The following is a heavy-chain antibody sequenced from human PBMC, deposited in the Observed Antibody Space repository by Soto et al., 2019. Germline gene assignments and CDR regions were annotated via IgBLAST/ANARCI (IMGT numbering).Heavy chain of an antibody. CDR1: GSSISSSNW. CDR2: IYHSRST. J-gene: IGHJ1*01. Sequence: QVQLQESGPGRLKPSGTLSLTCAVSGSSISSSNWWRWVRQPPWKGPEWIGEIYHSRSTNYNPSLKSRVNISVAKSKNQFSLKLSSVTAAEKAVYYCARSSIAAAGTGGYWGQRTPVTVSS. D-gene: IGHD6-13*01. CDR3: ARSSIAAAGTGGY. V-gene: IGHV4-4*02.